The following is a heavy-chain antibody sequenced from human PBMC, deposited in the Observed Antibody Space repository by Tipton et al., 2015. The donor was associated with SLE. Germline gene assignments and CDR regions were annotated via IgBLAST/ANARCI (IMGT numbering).Heavy chain of an antibody. CDR2: IYHTGRT. D-gene: IGHD3-10*01. CDR1: GGSVTSYF. V-gene: IGHV4-59*02. CDR3: ARAHDITFFDS. Sequence: TLSLTCTVSGGSVTSYFWSWFRQPPGKGLEWIGYIYHTGRTNYNPSLQSRVTISLDMSKNQFSLKLSAVTAADTAVYYCARAHDITFFDSWGQGTLVTVSS. J-gene: IGHJ4*02.